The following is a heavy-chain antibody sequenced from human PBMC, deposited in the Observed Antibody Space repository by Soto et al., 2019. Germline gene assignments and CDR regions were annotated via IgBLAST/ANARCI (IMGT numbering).Heavy chain of an antibody. CDR2: IYSGGNT. D-gene: IGHD2-21*02. V-gene: IGHV3-66*01. Sequence: EVQLVESGGGLVQPGGSLRLSCAASGFSVSSHYMTWVRQAPGKGLEWVSVIYSGGNTYYADSVKGRFTISRDNSKNTLYLQMNSLGAEDTVVYYCARSGGNFWFDPWGQGTLVIVSS. CDR3: ARSGGNFWFDP. J-gene: IGHJ5*02. CDR1: GFSVSSHY.